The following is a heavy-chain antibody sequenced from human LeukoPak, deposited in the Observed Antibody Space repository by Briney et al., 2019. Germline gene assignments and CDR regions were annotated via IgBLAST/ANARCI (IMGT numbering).Heavy chain of an antibody. V-gene: IGHV3-21*01. CDR1: GFTFSSYS. J-gene: IGHJ5*02. Sequence: GGSLRLSCAASGFTFSSYSMNWVRQCPGKGLEWVSSISSSGSYIYYLDSVRGRFTISRDNAKNSLYLQMNSLRAEDTAVYYCARVVNWFDPWGQGTLVTVSS. D-gene: IGHD2-15*01. CDR3: ARVVNWFDP. CDR2: ISSSGSYI.